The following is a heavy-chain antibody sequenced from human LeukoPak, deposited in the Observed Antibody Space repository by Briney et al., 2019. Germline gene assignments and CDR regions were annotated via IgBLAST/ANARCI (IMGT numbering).Heavy chain of an antibody. Sequence: PGRSLRLSCAASGFTFSSYGMHWVRQAPGKGLEWVAVISYDGSNKYYADSVKGRFTISRDNSKNTLYLQMNSLRAEDTAVYYCAKDRKSLDSRGGFDYWGQGTLVTVSS. CDR2: ISYDGSNK. D-gene: IGHD3-22*01. V-gene: IGHV3-30*18. CDR3: AKDRKSLDSRGGFDY. J-gene: IGHJ4*02. CDR1: GFTFSSYG.